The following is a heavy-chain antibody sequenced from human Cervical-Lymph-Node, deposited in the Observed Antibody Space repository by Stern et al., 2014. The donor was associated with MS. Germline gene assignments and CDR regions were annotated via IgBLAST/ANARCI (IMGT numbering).Heavy chain of an antibody. CDR1: GFTRFSGFW. CDR3: ARDSAWAPPDY. CDR2: INKDGSEK. Sequence: EVQLLESGGGLVQPAGSLRLSCAVYGFTRFSGFWMSWVRQAPGKGLEWVANINKDGSEKHYVDSVKGRFTISRDNANPSLYLQMNSLRAEDTAVYYCARDSAWAPPDYWGQGTLVTVSS. V-gene: IGHV3-7*01. D-gene: IGHD6-19*01. J-gene: IGHJ4*02.